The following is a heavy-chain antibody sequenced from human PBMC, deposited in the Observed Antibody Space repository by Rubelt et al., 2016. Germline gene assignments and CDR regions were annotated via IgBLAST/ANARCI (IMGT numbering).Heavy chain of an antibody. CDR2: LYFSGST. Sequence: QVQLQESGPGLVKPSQTLSLTCTVSGGSISSGGYYWSWIRQHPGKGLEWIGYLYFSGSTYYNPSPRSRLTISVETSKNKFSLKLASVAAADTAVYYCARQYYESSGYFQRYFDHRGQGTLVTVSS. J-gene: IGHJ4*02. CDR3: ARQYYESSGYFQRYFDH. D-gene: IGHD3-22*01. V-gene: IGHV4-31*03. CDR1: GGSISSGGYY.